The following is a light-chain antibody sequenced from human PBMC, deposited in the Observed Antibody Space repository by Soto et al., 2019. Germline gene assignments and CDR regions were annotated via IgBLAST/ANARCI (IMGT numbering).Light chain of an antibody. CDR1: QSINNW. J-gene: IGKJ2*01. CDR2: EAS. CDR3: QQYDSDSST. Sequence: DIQMTQSPSTPSASVGDRVTITCRASQSINNWLAWYQQKPGKAPKLLIYEASSLLSGVPSRFSGSGSGTEFTLTISSLQPDDFADYYCQQYDSDSSTFGQGTKLDI. V-gene: IGKV1-5*03.